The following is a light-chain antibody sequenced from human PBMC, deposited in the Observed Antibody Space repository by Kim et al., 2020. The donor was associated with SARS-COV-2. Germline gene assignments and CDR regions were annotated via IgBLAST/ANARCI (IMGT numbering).Light chain of an antibody. CDR1: SSNIGRYT. V-gene: IGLV1-44*01. Sequence: QSVLTQPPSASGTPGQRVTISCSGSSSNIGRYTVNWYQQLPGTAPKLLIYSNNQRPSGVPDRFSGSKSGTAASLAISGLQSEDEADYFCAAWDDSLNGSVFGGGTQLTVL. CDR3: AAWDDSLNGSV. CDR2: SNN. J-gene: IGLJ3*02.